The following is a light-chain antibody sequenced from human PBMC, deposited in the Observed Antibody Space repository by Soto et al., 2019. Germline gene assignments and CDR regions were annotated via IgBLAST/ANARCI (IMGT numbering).Light chain of an antibody. Sequence: QSVLTQPRSVSGSPGQSVTISCTGTSSDFGGYNYVSWYQQHPGKAPKVMIYLVSKRPSGVPDRFSGSKSGNTASLTISGLQAEDEADYHCCSYAGNYIYVFGTGTKVTVL. V-gene: IGLV2-11*01. CDR1: SSDFGGYNY. CDR2: LVS. J-gene: IGLJ1*01. CDR3: CSYAGNYIYV.